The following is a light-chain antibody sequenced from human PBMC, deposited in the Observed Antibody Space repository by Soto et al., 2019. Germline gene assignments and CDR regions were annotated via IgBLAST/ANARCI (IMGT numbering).Light chain of an antibody. CDR2: GAS. CDR3: QQTFSTPPYT. CDR1: RGIATS. J-gene: IGKJ2*01. V-gene: IGKV1-39*01. Sequence: DIQMTQSPSSLSASPGDTVSFTCRASRGIATSVSWYQQKPGAAPKLLIYGASTLQSGVPSRFSGSGSVTDFTLTIRGLQPEDFATYFCQQTFSTPPYTFGQGTRLQIK.